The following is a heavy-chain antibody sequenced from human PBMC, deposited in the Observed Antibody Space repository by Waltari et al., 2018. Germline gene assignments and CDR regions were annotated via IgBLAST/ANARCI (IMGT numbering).Heavy chain of an antibody. CDR3: ARGYCSSTSCYTAGGFDP. CDR2: IYPGDSDT. Sequence: EVQLVQSGAEVKKPGESLKISCKGSGYSFTRYWLGWVRQQAGKGLEWMWIIYPGDSDTRYSPSFQGQVTISADKSISTAYLQWSSLKASDTAMYYCARGYCSSTSCYTAGGFDPWGQGTLVTVSS. D-gene: IGHD2-2*02. CDR1: GYSFTRYW. J-gene: IGHJ5*02. V-gene: IGHV5-51*01.